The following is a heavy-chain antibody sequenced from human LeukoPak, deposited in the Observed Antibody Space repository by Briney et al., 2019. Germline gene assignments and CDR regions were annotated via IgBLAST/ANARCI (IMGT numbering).Heavy chain of an antibody. CDR2: IQYDGSNK. CDR3: AKTLYCTGTSCSGCFDY. V-gene: IGHV3-30*02. J-gene: IGHJ4*02. D-gene: IGHD2-2*01. CDR1: AFTFRKYD. Sequence: GGSLRLSCAASAFTFRKYDMHWVRQAPGKGLEWVAFIQYDGSNKYYADSVKGRFTISRDNSKDTLDLQMNSLRPEDTALYYCAKTLYCTGTSCSGCFDYWGQGTLVTVSS.